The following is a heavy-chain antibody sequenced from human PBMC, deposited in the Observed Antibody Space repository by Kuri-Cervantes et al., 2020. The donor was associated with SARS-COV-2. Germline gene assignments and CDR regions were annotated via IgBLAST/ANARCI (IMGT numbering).Heavy chain of an antibody. V-gene: IGHV3-15*01. CDR1: GFTFSSYE. J-gene: IGHJ5*02. D-gene: IGHD1-26*01. Sequence: GGSLRLSCAASGFTFSSYEMNWVRQAPGKGLEWVGRIKSKTDGGTTDYAAPVKGRFTISRDDSKNTLYLQMNSLKTEDTAVYYCCGSYTNWFDPWGQGTLVTVSS. CDR2: IKSKTDGGTT. CDR3: CGSYTNWFDP.